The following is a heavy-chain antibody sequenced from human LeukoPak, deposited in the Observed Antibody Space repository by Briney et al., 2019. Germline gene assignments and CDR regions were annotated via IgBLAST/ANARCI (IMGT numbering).Heavy chain of an antibody. CDR3: AREINCSGGRCYDH. CDR1: GGPINSYY. V-gene: IGHV4-4*07. CDR2: MYSSGSS. J-gene: IGHJ5*02. D-gene: IGHD2-15*01. Sequence: PSETLSLTCTVSGGPINSYYWSWIRQPAGKGLTWLGRMYSSGSSNYNPSLKSRVTMSVDTSKNQFSLKLTSVTAADTAVYYCAREINCSGGRCYDHWGQGTLVTISS.